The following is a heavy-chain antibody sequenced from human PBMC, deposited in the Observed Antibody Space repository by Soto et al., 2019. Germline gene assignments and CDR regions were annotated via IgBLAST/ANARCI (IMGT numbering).Heavy chain of an antibody. CDR1: GGSFSGYY. CDR2: INHSGST. Sequence: SETLSLTCAVYGGSFSGYYWSWIRQPPGKGLEWIGEINHSGSTNYNPSLKSRVTISVDTSKNQFSLKLSSVTAADTAVYYCARDGYSYGYFDYWGQGTLVTVSS. D-gene: IGHD5-18*01. J-gene: IGHJ4*02. CDR3: ARDGYSYGYFDY. V-gene: IGHV4-34*01.